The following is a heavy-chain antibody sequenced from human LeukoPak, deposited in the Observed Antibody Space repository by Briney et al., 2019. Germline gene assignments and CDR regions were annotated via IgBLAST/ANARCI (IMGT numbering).Heavy chain of an antibody. CDR3: ARSGFHGDYHSTDDAFDI. V-gene: IGHV3-48*04. J-gene: IGHJ3*02. D-gene: IGHD4-17*01. CDR1: GFTFSSYS. CDR2: VSTSGTTK. Sequence: PGGSLRLSCIGSGFTFSSYSMNWVREVPGKGLQWVSYVSTSGTTKYDADSFRGRFTISRDNAKNTLYLQMNSLRAEDTAVYYCARSGFHGDYHSTDDAFDIWGQGTMVTVSS.